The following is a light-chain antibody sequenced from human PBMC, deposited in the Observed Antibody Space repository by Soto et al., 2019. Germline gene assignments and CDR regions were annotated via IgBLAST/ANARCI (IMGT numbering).Light chain of an antibody. CDR3: QQYNSYPWT. CDR2: DAC. CDR1: QSISSW. V-gene: IGKV1-5*01. J-gene: IGKJ1*01. Sequence: DIQMTPSPSTLSASVGDRVTITSRASQSISSWLAWYQQTPGKAPKLLIYDACSLESGVPSRFSGSGSGTEFTLTITSLQPDDFATYYCQQYNSYPWTFGQGTKVDIK.